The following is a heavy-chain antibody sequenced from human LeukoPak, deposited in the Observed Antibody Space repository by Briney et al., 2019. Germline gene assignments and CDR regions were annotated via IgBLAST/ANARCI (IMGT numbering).Heavy chain of an antibody. CDR1: GDSITSSSYF. CDR3: ARDRGGYTYSHDY. V-gene: IGHV4-39*07. CDR2: IYYSGST. D-gene: IGHD5-18*01. Sequence: PSETLSLTCTVSGDSITSSSYFWGWIRQPPGKGLEWIGSIYYSGSTYYNPSLKSRVTISVDMSKNQFSLKLSSVTAADTAVYYCARDRGGYTYSHDYWGQGTLVTVSP. J-gene: IGHJ4*02.